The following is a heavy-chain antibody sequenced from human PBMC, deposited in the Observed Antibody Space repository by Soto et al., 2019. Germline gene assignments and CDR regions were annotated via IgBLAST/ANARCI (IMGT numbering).Heavy chain of an antibody. CDR2: INHSGST. CDR1: GGSFSGYY. V-gene: IGHV4-34*01. CDR3: ARDLWGYCGTDCYPLDV. Sequence: SETLSLTCAVYGGSFSGYYWSWIRQPPGKGLEWIGEINHSGSTNYNPSLKSRVTISVDTSKNKFSLKLSSVTAADTAVYYCARDLWGYCGTDCYPLDVWGQGTTVT. D-gene: IGHD2-21*02. J-gene: IGHJ6*02.